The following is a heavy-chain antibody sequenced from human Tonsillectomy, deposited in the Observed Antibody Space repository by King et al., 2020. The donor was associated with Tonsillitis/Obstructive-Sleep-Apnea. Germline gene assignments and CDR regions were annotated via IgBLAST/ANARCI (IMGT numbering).Heavy chain of an antibody. V-gene: IGHV4-59*01. D-gene: IGHD3-16*01. J-gene: IGHJ3*02. CDR2: SYYSGNT. CDR3: AGFEGAGGAFDI. CDR1: GGSISSDY. Sequence: VQLQESGPGLVKPSETLSLTCTVSGGSISSDYWSWIRQPPGKGLEWIGYSYYSGNTNYNPSLKSRVTISVDTTENQFSLKLSSGTAADTAVYYCAGFEGAGGAFDIWGRGTLVTVSS.